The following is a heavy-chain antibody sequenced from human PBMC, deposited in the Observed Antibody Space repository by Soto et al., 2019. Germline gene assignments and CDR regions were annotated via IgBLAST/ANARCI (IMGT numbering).Heavy chain of an antibody. CDR3: AGANKSTVSPYYYYYLDV. J-gene: IGHJ6*03. Sequence: QLQLQESGPGLVKPSETLSLTCTVSGGSISISTYYWIWIRQPPGMGLEWIGSVYYSGATNYNPSLRSRVTVSSDTSKNLFSLRLSSVPAADTAVYYCAGANKSTVSPYYYYYLDVWGKGTTVSVSS. CDR2: VYYSGAT. CDR1: GGSISISTYY. D-gene: IGHD4-4*01. V-gene: IGHV4-39*01.